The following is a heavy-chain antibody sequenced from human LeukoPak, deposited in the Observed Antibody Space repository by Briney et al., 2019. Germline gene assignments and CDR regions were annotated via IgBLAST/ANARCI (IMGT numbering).Heavy chain of an antibody. CDR3: AREDGYPTGGYFDY. D-gene: IGHD5-24*01. V-gene: IGHV3-20*04. CDR2: INWNGGST. J-gene: IGHJ4*02. CDR1: GFTFDDYG. Sequence: GGSLRLSCAASGFTFDDYGMSWVRQAPGKGLEWVSGINWNGGSTGYADSVRGRFTISRDNAKNSLYLQMNSLRAEDTALYYCAREDGYPTGGYFDYWGQGTLVTVSS.